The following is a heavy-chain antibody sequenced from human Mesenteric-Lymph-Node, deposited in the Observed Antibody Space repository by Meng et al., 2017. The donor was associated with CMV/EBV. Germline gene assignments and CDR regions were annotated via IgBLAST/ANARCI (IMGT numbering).Heavy chain of an antibody. CDR2: IHGGGAYT. Sequence: GESLKISCAASGFTFSSYAMSWVRQAPGKGLEWISTIHGGGAYTYYADSVRGRFTISRDNSRNTLYLQTDSLRAEDTAIYYCAKDLSGWNLDCWGQGTLVTVSS. V-gene: IGHV3-23*01. D-gene: IGHD1-1*01. J-gene: IGHJ4*02. CDR1: GFTFSSYA. CDR3: AKDLSGWNLDC.